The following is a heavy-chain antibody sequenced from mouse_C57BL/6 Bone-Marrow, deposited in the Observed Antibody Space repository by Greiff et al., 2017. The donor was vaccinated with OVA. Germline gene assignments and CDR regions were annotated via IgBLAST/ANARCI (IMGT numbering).Heavy chain of an antibody. D-gene: IGHD2-5*01. CDR2: ISNGGGST. V-gene: IGHV5-12*01. Sequence: EVKVVESGGGLVQPGGSLKLSCAASGFTFSDYYMYWVRQTPEKRLEWVAYISNGGGSTYYPDTVKGRFTISRDNAKNTLYLQMSRLKSEDTAMYYCARRDSNYEAMDYWGQGTSVTVSS. J-gene: IGHJ4*01. CDR1: GFTFSDYY. CDR3: ARRDSNYEAMDY.